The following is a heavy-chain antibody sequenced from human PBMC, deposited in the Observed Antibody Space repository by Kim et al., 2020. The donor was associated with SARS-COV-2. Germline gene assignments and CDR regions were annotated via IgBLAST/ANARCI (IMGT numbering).Heavy chain of an antibody. D-gene: IGHD2-15*01. CDR3: ASGPPVLLGYCGGGSCYSESYFGY. CDR2: IKQDGSEK. CDR1: GFTFSSYW. Sequence: GGSLRLSCAASGFTFSSYWMSWVRQAPGKGLEWVANIKQDGSEKYYVDSVKGRFTISRDNAKNSLYLQMNSLRAEDTAVYYCASGPPVLLGYCGGGSCYSESYFGYWGQGTLVTVSS. J-gene: IGHJ4*02. V-gene: IGHV3-7*01.